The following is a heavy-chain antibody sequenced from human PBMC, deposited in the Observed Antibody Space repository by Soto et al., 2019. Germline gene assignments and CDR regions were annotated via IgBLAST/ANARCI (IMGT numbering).Heavy chain of an antibody. CDR3: AREAHVRNDVRDY. D-gene: IGHD1-1*01. J-gene: IGHJ4*02. CDR2: ISDDGSTK. V-gene: IGHV3-30-3*01. CDR1: GFTFSSYA. Sequence: QVQLVESGGGVVQPGRSLRLSCAASGFTFSSYAMHWVRQAPGKALEWVAVISDDGSTKYYADSVKGRLTISRDNSKNTLYLKMISLRAEDMDVYYFAREAHVRNDVRDYCVQGTLVTVSS.